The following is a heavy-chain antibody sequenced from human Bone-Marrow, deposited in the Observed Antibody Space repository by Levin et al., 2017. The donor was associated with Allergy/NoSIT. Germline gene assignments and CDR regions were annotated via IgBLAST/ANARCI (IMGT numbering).Heavy chain of an antibody. CDR1: RGSISSDNYF. CDR3: AGNLIMYCSGGNCYAIDV. V-gene: IGHV4-61*01. D-gene: IGHD2-15*01. Sequence: SQTLSLPCSVSRGSISSDNYFWSWIRQPPGKGLEWIGYIYFNGSANYNPSLKSRVTMSVDTSKNQFSLKLSSVTAADTAVYFCAGNLIMYCSGGNCYAIDVWGQGTTVIVSS. J-gene: IGHJ6*02. CDR2: IYFNGSA.